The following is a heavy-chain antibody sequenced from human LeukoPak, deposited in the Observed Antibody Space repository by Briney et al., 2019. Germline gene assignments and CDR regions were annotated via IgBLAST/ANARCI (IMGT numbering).Heavy chain of an antibody. CDR2: ISGSGGST. D-gene: IGHD4-11*01. J-gene: IGHJ5*02. CDR1: GFTFSSYA. V-gene: IGHV3-23*01. Sequence: HTGGSLRLSCAASGFTFSSYAMSWVRQAPGKGMKWVSAISGSGGSTYYADSVKGRFTISRDNSKNTLYLQMNSLRAEDTAVYYCAKFVWGLQYGFDPWGQGTLVTVSS. CDR3: AKFVWGLQYGFDP.